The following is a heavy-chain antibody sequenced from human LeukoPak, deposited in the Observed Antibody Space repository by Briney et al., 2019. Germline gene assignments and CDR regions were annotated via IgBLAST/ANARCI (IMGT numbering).Heavy chain of an antibody. V-gene: IGHV3-30*18. D-gene: IGHD6-13*01. CDR3: AKERGSSWYSDFDI. J-gene: IGHJ3*02. CDR2: ISYDGSK. CDR1: GFTFSNYG. Sequence: PGGSLRLSCAASGFTFSNYGMHWVRQAPGKGLEWVAVISYDGSKYYADSVKGRFTISRDNSKNTLYQQMNSLRAEDTAVYYCAKERGSSWYSDFDIWGQGTMVTVSS.